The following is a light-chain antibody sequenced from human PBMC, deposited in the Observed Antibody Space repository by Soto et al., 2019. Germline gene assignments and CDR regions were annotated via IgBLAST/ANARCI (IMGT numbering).Light chain of an antibody. CDR2: GNS. J-gene: IGLJ2*01. CDR3: QSYDRSLSGLV. V-gene: IGLV1-40*01. Sequence: QSVLTQPPSVSGSPGQRVTISCTGSSSNIGAGYDVHWYQQLPGTAPKLLIYGNSNRPSGVPDRFSGSKSGTTASLAITGLQAEDEAAYYCQSYDRSLSGLVFGGGTKVTVL. CDR1: SSNIGAGYD.